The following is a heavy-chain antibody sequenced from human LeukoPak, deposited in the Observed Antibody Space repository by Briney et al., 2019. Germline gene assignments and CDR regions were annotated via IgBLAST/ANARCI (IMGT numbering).Heavy chain of an antibody. CDR1: GGSISSYY. CDR2: INHSGST. D-gene: IGHD3-10*01. V-gene: IGHV4-34*01. CDR3: ARGAPRYYYGSGSYYGY. J-gene: IGHJ4*02. Sequence: PSETLSLTCTVSGGSISSYYWSWIRQPPGKGLEWIGEINHSGSTNYNPSLKSRVTISVDTSKNQFSLKLSSVTAADTAVYYCARGAPRYYYGSGSYYGYWGQGTLVTVSS.